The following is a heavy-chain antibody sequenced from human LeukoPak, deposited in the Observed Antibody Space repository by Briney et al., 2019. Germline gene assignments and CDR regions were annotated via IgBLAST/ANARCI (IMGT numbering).Heavy chain of an antibody. CDR1: GGSISSYY. V-gene: IGHV4-59*01. CDR3: ARVEPHTHYGMDV. CDR2: IYYSGST. J-gene: IGHJ6*02. D-gene: IGHD1-26*01. Sequence: PSETLSLTCTVSGGSISSYYWSWIRQPPGKGLEWIGCIYYSGSTNYNPSLKSRVTISVDTSKNQFSLKLSSVTAADTAVYYCARVEPHTHYGMDVWGQGTTVTVSS.